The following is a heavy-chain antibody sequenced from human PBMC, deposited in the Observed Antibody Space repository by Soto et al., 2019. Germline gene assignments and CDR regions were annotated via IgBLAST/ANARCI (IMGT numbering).Heavy chain of an antibody. CDR2: INHSGNT. CDR3: ATQGFGVLHGLVDV. CDR1: GGSFSGYY. Sequence: PSETLSLTCAVYGGSFSGYYWSWIRQPPGKGLEWIGEINHSGNTSYNPSIKSRVIISVDTSKNQFSLNLTSVTAADTAVYYCATQGFGVLHGLVDVWGQGTTVTVSS. D-gene: IGHD3-10*01. V-gene: IGHV4-34*01. J-gene: IGHJ6*02.